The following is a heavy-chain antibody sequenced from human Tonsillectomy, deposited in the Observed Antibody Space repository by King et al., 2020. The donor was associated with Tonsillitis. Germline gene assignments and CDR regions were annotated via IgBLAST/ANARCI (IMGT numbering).Heavy chain of an antibody. D-gene: IGHD3-22*01. J-gene: IGHJ6*03. CDR2: IKQDGSEK. V-gene: IGHV3-7*04. Sequence: EVQLVESGGGLVQPGGSLRLSCAASGFTFSNYWMSWVRQAPGKGLEWVANIKQDGSEKYYVDSLKGRFTISRDNAKNSLYLQMNSLRAEDTAVYYCARNSSDPKFYYYYYMDVWGKGTTVTVSS. CDR3: ARNSSDPKFYYYYYMDV. CDR1: GFTFSNYW.